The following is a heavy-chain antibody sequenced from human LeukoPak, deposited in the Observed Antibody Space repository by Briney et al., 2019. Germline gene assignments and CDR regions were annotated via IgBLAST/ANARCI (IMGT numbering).Heavy chain of an antibody. D-gene: IGHD4-11*01. CDR1: GFTFSSSG. CDR2: ISYDGINK. Sequence: GRPLRLSCAASGFTFSSSGMHWVRQAPGKGLEWVAFISYDGINKYYADSVKGRFTISRDKSRNTLYLQMSSLRPEDTAVYYCAKDSGYSDYWYFDLWGRGTLVTVSS. V-gene: IGHV3-30*18. CDR3: AKDSGYSDYWYFDL. J-gene: IGHJ2*01.